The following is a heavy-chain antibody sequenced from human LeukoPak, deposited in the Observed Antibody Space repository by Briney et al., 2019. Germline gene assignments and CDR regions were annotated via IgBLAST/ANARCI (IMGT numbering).Heavy chain of an antibody. V-gene: IGHV3-23*01. CDR3: ASRPAPSLGPLDY. CDR1: GFAFSNYA. D-gene: IGHD2-2*01. CDR2: FSGSGGST. J-gene: IGHJ4*02. Sequence: GGSLRLSCAASGFAFSNYAMAWVRQIPGKGLEWVSVFSGSGGSTYYADSVKGRFTVSRDNSKNTLYLQMNNLRVDDTAIYYCASRPAPSLGPLDYWGQGTLVTVSS.